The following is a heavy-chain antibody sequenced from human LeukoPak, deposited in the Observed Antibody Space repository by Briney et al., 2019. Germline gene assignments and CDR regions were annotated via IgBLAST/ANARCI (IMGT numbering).Heavy chain of an antibody. Sequence: GGSLRLSCAASGFTFSDYGMSWVRQAPGKGLEWVSTFGGRGGSTYYADSVKGRFTISRDNSRNTLYLQMNSLRAEDTAVYYCARELEGSGFDIWGQGTMVTVSS. CDR1: GFTFSDYG. CDR3: ARELEGSGFDI. V-gene: IGHV3-23*01. D-gene: IGHD1-1*01. CDR2: FGGRGGST. J-gene: IGHJ3*02.